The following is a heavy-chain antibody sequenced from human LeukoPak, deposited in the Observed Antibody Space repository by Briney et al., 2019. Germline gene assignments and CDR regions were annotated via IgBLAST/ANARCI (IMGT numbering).Heavy chain of an antibody. D-gene: IGHD3-10*01. V-gene: IGHV3-30*02. J-gene: IGHJ4*02. CDR2: IWYDGSDE. CDR3: AKGGGELGSGSLDY. CDR1: KFIFSDYG. Sequence: GGSLRLSCAASKFIFSDYGMHWVRQAPGKGMEGVAFIWYDGSDEYYADSVKGRLTISRDNSKNTLYLQMNSLTTEDTAVYYCAKGGGELGSGSLDYWGQGTLVTVSS.